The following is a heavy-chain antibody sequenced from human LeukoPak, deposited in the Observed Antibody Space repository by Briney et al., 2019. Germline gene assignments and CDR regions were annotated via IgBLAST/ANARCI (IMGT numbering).Heavy chain of an antibody. V-gene: IGHV4-39*01. Sequence: PSETLSLTCTVSGGSISSSRYHWGWIRQPPGKGLEWIGSIYYSGTTFYNPSLKSRVTISVDTSKNQFSLKVSSVTAADTAVYYCATTYSYTSGGYDYWGQGILVTVSS. D-gene: IGHD5-18*01. CDR3: ATTYSYTSGGYDY. J-gene: IGHJ4*02. CDR1: GGSISSSRYH. CDR2: IYYSGTT.